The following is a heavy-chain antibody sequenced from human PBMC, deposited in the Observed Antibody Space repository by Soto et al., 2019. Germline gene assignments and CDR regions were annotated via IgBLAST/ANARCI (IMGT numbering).Heavy chain of an antibody. CDR3: ARGFEGVLEWFSSSFDP. CDR1: GFTFSSYS. J-gene: IGHJ5*02. CDR2: ISSSSSTI. V-gene: IGHV3-48*01. Sequence: QPGGSLRLSCAASGFTFSSYSMNWVRQAPGKGLEWVSYISSSSSTIYYADSVKGRFTISRDNAKNSLYLQMNSLRAEDTAVYYCARGFEGVLEWFSSSFDPWGQGTLVTVSS. D-gene: IGHD3-3*01.